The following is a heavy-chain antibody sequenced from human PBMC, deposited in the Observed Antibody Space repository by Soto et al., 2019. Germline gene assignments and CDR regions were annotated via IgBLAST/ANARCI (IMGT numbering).Heavy chain of an antibody. CDR2: IIPIFGTA. Sequence: GASVKVSCKASGGTFSSYAISWVRQAPGQGLEWMGGIIPIFGTANYAQKFQGRVTITADESTSTAYMELSSLRSEDTAVYYCARNRRTPYYYYGMDVWGQGTTVTVSS. V-gene: IGHV1-69*13. CDR1: GGTFSSYA. J-gene: IGHJ6*02. CDR3: ARNRRTPYYYYGMDV.